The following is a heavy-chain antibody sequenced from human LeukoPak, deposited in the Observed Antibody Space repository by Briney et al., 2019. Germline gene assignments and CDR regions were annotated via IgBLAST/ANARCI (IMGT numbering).Heavy chain of an antibody. CDR1: GYTFSDFS. CDR3: VRLRRNNDRSGYYYYYDY. Sequence: GGSLTLSCAASGYTFSDFSVNWVRQAPGKGLEWVSSISVRSNYRYYADSVRGRFTISRDDARDSLFLQMNSLRAEDTAVYFCVRLRRNNDRSGYYYYYDYWGQGTLVTVSS. V-gene: IGHV3-21*01. CDR2: ISVRSNYR. J-gene: IGHJ4*02. D-gene: IGHD3-22*01.